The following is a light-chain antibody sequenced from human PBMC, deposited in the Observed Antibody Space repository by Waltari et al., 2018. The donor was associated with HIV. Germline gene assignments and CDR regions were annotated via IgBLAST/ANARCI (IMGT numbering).Light chain of an antibody. CDR1: ISNIGAGYD. Sequence: SVLTQPPSVSGAPGQRVTISCTGTISNIGAGYDVHWYQQLPGTAPKLLIYGHASLPSVVPDRFSGSKSGTSASLAITGLQAEDEADYYCQSYDGSLGGYVFGTGTAVTVL. V-gene: IGLV1-40*01. CDR2: GHA. J-gene: IGLJ1*01. CDR3: QSYDGSLGGYV.